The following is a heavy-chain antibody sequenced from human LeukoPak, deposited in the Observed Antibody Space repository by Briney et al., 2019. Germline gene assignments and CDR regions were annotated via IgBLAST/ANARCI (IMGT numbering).Heavy chain of an antibody. D-gene: IGHD6-19*01. CDR3: ARFSSGWYEGDY. V-gene: IGHV1-2*02. Sequence: ASVKVSCKASGFTFTGYYMHWVRQAPGQGLEWMGWIHPNSGGTSYAQKFQGRVTMTRDTSITTAYMELSRLRSGDTAVYYCARFSSGWYEGDYWGQGTLVTVSS. CDR2: IHPNSGGT. J-gene: IGHJ4*02. CDR1: GFTFTGYY.